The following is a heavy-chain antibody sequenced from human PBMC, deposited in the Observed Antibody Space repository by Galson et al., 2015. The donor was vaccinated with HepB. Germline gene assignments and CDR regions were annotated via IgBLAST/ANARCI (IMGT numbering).Heavy chain of an antibody. CDR1: GYTFTGYY. CDR2: INPNSGGT. J-gene: IGHJ6*03. Sequence: SVKVSCKASGYTFTGYYMHWVRQAPGQGLEWMGWINPNSGGTNYAQKFQGRVTMTRDTSISTAYMELSSLKASDTAMYYCARTLADCSSTSCYGDYYYMDVWGKGTTVTVSS. V-gene: IGHV1-2*02. CDR3: ARTLADCSSTSCYGDYYYMDV. D-gene: IGHD2-2*01.